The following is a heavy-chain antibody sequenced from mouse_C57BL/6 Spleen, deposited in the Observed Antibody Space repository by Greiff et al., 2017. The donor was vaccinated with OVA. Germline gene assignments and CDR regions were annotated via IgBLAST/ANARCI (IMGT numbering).Heavy chain of an antibody. CDR3: ARRYGYDYYAMDY. CDR2: IDPSDSET. D-gene: IGHD2-2*01. CDR1: GYTFTSYW. V-gene: IGHV1-52*01. J-gene: IGHJ4*01. Sequence: QVQLQQPGAELVRPGSSVKLSCKASGYTFTSYWMHWVKQRPIQGLEWIGNIDPSDSETHYNQKFKDKATLTVDKSSSTAYMQLSSLTSEDSAVYYFARRYGYDYYAMDYWGQGTSVTVSS.